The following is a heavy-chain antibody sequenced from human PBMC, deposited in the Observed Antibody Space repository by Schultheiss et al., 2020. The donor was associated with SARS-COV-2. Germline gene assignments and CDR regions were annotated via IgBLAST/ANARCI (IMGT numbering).Heavy chain of an antibody. CDR1: GYTFTGYY. CDR2: INPNSGGT. Sequence: ASVKVSCKASGYTFTGYYMHWVRQAPGQGLEWMGWINPNSGGTNYAQKFQGRVTMTRDTSISTAYMELSRLRSDDTAVYYCARDFTGYDFWSGYAILAIYYMDVWGKGTTFTVSS. J-gene: IGHJ6*03. D-gene: IGHD3-3*01. CDR3: ARDFTGYDFWSGYAILAIYYMDV. V-gene: IGHV1-2*02.